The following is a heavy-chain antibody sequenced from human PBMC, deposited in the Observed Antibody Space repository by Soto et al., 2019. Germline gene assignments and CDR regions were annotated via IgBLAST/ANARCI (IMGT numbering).Heavy chain of an antibody. V-gene: IGHV1-46*02. CDR2: MTPSDGST. CDR1: ADIFNNYY. Sequence: ASVKVSCKTSADIFNNYYMHWVRQAPGQGLEWMGVMTPSDGSTNYAQSFQGRVTMTRDTSTRTVYVELSSLRSEDTAVYYCAKHCGGDCSNGFDIWGQGTRVTVSS. CDR3: AKHCGGDCSNGFDI. D-gene: IGHD2-21*02. J-gene: IGHJ3*02.